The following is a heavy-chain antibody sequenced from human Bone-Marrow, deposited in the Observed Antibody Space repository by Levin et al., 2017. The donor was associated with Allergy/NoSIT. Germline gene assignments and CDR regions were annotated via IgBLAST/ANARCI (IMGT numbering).Heavy chain of an antibody. V-gene: IGHV5-51*01. CDR2: FFPGDSDT. Sequence: GGSLRLSCKGSGYIFSSYWIGWVRQMPGKGLEWVGSFFPGDSDTRYSPSFQGQVTFSADTSISTAYLQWNSLKASDTAIYYCAGHFLGGWLVQDYWGQGTLVTVSS. D-gene: IGHD6-19*01. CDR1: GYIFSSYW. J-gene: IGHJ4*02. CDR3: AGHFLGGWLVQDY.